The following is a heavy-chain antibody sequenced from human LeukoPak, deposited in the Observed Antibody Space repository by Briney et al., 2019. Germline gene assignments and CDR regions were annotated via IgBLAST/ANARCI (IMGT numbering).Heavy chain of an antibody. CDR1: GGSISRYY. CDR3: ARDRRGYSYGYDY. D-gene: IGHD5-18*01. J-gene: IGHJ4*02. V-gene: IGHV4-59*01. Sequence: PSETLSLTCTVSGGSISRYYWSWIRQPPGKGLEWVGYIYYSGSTNYNPSLKSRVTISVDTSKNQFSLKLSSVTAADTAVYYCARDRRGYSYGYDYWGQGTLVTVSS. CDR2: IYYSGST.